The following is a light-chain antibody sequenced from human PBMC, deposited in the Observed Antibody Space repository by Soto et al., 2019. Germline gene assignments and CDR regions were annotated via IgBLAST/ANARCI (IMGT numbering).Light chain of an antibody. Sequence: EIVLTQSPATLSLSPGERATLSCGASQSLSNTYLAWYQQKPGLAPRLLIYDASSRAAGIPDRFSGSGSGTDFTLTISRLEPEDFAVYYCQQYGDSVTFGQGTRLEI. V-gene: IGKV3D-20*01. CDR2: DAS. CDR1: QSLSNTY. J-gene: IGKJ5*01. CDR3: QQYGDSVT.